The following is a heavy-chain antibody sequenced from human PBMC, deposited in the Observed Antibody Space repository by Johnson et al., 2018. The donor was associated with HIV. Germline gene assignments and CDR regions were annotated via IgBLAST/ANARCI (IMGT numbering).Heavy chain of an antibody. CDR3: AKTRTMIGRFDAFDI. CDR1: GFTFSTYG. J-gene: IGHJ3*02. CDR2: MWYDGSNK. V-gene: IGHV3-33*06. Sequence: QVQLVESGGGVVQPGRSLRLSCAASGFTFSTYGMHWVRQAPGKGLEWVAVMWYDGSNKYYADSVKGRFTISSDNSKNTLYLQMNSLRAEDTAVYYCAKTRTMIGRFDAFDIWGQGTMVTVSS. D-gene: IGHD3-22*01.